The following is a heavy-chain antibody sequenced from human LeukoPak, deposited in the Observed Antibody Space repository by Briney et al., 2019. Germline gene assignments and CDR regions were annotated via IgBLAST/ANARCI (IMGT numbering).Heavy chain of an antibody. CDR3: ATYSLGYCSYGSCAVDC. Sequence: PGGSLRLSCAASGFTFTESYMTWIRQAPGKGLEWVSYISSTGTYRDYADSVKGRFTISRGNPKNSLVLQMTNLRAEDTAMYYCATYSLGYCSYGSCAVDCWGQGTLVTVSS. CDR1: GFTFTESY. V-gene: IGHV3-11*01. CDR2: ISSTGTYR. J-gene: IGHJ4*02. D-gene: IGHD2-15*01.